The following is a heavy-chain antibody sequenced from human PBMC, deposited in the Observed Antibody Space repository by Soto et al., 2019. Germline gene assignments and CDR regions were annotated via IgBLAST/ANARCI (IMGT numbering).Heavy chain of an antibody. J-gene: IGHJ5*02. Sequence: QVQLVQSGAEVKKPGASVKVSCKASGYTFTGYYMHWVRQAPGQGLEWMGWINPNSGGTNYAQKLQGWVTMTRDTSISTAYMELSRLRSDDTAVYYCAREGLAARLGFDPWGQGTLVTVSS. CDR1: GYTFTGYY. CDR3: AREGLAARLGFDP. D-gene: IGHD6-6*01. CDR2: INPNSGGT. V-gene: IGHV1-2*04.